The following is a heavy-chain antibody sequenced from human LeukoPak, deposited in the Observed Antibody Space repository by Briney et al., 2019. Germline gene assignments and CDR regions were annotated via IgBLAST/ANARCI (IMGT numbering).Heavy chain of an antibody. Sequence: SETLSLTCTVSGGSISSYYWSWIRQPPGKGLEWIGYIYYSGSTNYNPSLKSRVTISVDTSKNQFSLKLSSVTAADTAVYYCARYYDSSGYCYVRAGPARSQDAFDIWGQGTMVTVSS. CDR1: GGSISSYY. D-gene: IGHD3-22*01. CDR2: IYYSGST. J-gene: IGHJ3*02. V-gene: IGHV4-59*01. CDR3: ARYYDSSGYCYVRAGPARSQDAFDI.